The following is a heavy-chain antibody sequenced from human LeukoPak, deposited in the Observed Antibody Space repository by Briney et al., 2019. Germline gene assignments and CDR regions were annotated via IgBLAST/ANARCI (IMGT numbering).Heavy chain of an antibody. CDR1: GFTFSSYA. CDR3: AKVLGEYYYDSSGYSEFDY. CDR2: ISGSGGST. Sequence: PGGSLRLSCAASGFTFSSYAMSWVRQAPGKELEWVSAISGSGGSTYYADSVKGRFTISRDNSKNTLYLQMNSLRAEDTAVYYCAKVLGEYYYDSSGYSEFDYWGQGTLVTVSS. D-gene: IGHD3-22*01. V-gene: IGHV3-23*01. J-gene: IGHJ4*02.